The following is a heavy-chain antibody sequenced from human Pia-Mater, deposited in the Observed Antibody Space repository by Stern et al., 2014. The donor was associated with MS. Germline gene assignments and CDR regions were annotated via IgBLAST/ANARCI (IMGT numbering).Heavy chain of an antibody. CDR3: ARASERSGYYPDYFQY. CDR2: LIIIFDTA. J-gene: IGHJ1*01. D-gene: IGHD3-22*01. CDR1: GGTFSNYA. Sequence: QVQLVQSGPEVKKPGSSVKGSCKASGGTFSNYAISWVRQAPGQGLEWMGGLIIIFDTANYAQKFQGRVTISADESTSTAYMELSSLRSEDTAVYYCARASERSGYYPDYFQYWGQGTTVTVSS. V-gene: IGHV1-69*01.